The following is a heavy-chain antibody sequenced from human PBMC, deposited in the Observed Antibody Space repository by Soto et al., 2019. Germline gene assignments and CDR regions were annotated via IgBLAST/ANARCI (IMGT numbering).Heavy chain of an antibody. CDR3: TTGELGGRQQLVRDAFDF. CDR1: GGTFDSYS. J-gene: IGHJ3*01. D-gene: IGHD6-13*01. CDR2: VAPIFDFS. Sequence: QVQLVQSGAEVKKPGSSVRVSCKASGGTFDSYSISWVRQAPGQGFEWVGKVAPIFDFSRYAPKFQGSVTITADKSTSTAYMDLSGLKSEDTAVYYCTTGELGGRQQLVRDAFDFWGQGTKVSVSS. V-gene: IGHV1-69*02.